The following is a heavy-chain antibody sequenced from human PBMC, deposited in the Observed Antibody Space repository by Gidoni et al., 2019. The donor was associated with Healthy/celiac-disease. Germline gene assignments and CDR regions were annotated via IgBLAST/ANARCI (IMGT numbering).Heavy chain of an antibody. Sequence: EVQLVESGGGLVKPGGSLRLSCAASGFTFSSYSMNWVRPAPGKGLEWVSSISSSSSYIYYADSVKGRFTISRDNAKNSLYLQMNSLRAEDTAVYYCAADSSGRPYFQHWGQGTLVTVSS. D-gene: IGHD6-19*01. V-gene: IGHV3-21*01. J-gene: IGHJ1*01. CDR3: AADSSGRPYFQH. CDR2: ISSSSSYI. CDR1: GFTFSSYS.